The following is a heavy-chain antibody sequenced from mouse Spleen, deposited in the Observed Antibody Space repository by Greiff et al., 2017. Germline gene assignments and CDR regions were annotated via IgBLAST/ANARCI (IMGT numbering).Heavy chain of an antibody. CDR3: ARQYGNYGWFAY. V-gene: IGHV3-2*02. CDR2: ISYSGST. D-gene: IGHD2-10*02. Sequence: EVQLQQSGPGLVKPSQSLSLTCTVTGYSITSDYAWNWIRQFPGNKLEWMGYISYSGSTSYNPSLKSRISITRDTSKNQFFLQLNSVTTEDTATYYCARQYGNYGWFAYWGQGTLVTVSA. CDR1: GYSITSDYA. J-gene: IGHJ3*01.